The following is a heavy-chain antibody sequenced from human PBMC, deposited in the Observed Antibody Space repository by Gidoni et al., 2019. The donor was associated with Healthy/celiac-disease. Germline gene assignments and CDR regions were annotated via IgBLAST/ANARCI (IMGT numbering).Heavy chain of an antibody. CDR2: INPSGGST. J-gene: IGHJ6*02. V-gene: IGHV1-46*01. CDR3: ARVTTVSHYYYYYGMDV. CDR1: GYTFTSSY. D-gene: IGHD4-4*01. Sequence: QVQLVPSGAEVKKPGASVKVSCKASGYTFTSSYMHWVRQAPGQGLDWMGIINPSGGSTSYAQKFQGRVTMTRDTSTSTVYMELSSLRSEDTAVYYCARVTTVSHYYYYYGMDVWGQGTTVTVSS.